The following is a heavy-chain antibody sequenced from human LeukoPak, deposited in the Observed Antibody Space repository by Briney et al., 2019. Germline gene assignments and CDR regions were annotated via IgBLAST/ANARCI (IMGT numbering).Heavy chain of an antibody. J-gene: IGHJ4*02. V-gene: IGHV3-23*01. Sequence: PGGSLRLSCAASGFTFSSYAMSWVRQAPGKGLEWVSAISGSGGSTYYADSVKGRFTISRDNSKNTLYLQMNSLRAEDTAVYYCAKARVYDFWSGYYTQDYWGQGTLVTVSS. CDR1: GFTFSSYA. D-gene: IGHD3-3*01. CDR3: AKARVYDFWSGYYTQDY. CDR2: ISGSGGST.